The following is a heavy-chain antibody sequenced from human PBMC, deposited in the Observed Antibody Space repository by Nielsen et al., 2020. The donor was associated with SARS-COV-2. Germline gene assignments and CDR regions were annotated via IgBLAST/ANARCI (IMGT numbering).Heavy chain of an antibody. CDR3: ARDLGYCYSTSCYTLAFDI. Sequence: GESLKISCAGSGFSFGSHWMSWVRQAPGKGLEWGSYISSSSSTIYYADSVKDRFTIYRDNAKNSLYLQMNSLGVEDTAVYYCARDLGYCYSTSCYTLAFDIWGQGTMVTVSS. V-gene: IGHV3-48*01. CDR1: GFSFGSHW. CDR2: ISSSSSTI. D-gene: IGHD2-2*02. J-gene: IGHJ3*02.